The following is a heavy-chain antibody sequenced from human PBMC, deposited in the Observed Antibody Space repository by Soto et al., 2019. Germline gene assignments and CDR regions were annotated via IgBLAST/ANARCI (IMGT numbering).Heavy chain of an antibody. CDR3: AKDLIDYSNSYFDY. CDR1: GFTFSSNG. V-gene: IGHV3-30*18. J-gene: IGHJ4*02. D-gene: IGHD4-4*01. Sequence: PGGSLRLSCAASGFTFSSNGMHWVRQAPGKGLEWVTFISYDGSYKYYADSVKGRFTISRDNSKNSLYLQMNSLRAEDTAVYYCAKDLIDYSNSYFDYWGQGTLVTVSS. CDR2: ISYDGSYK.